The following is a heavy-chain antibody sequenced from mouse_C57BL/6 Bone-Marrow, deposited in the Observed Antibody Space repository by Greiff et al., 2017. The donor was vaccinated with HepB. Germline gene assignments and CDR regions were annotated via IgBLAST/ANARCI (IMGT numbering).Heavy chain of an antibody. V-gene: IGHV1-50*01. CDR1: GYTFTSYW. CDR3: ASEGDDGDPYYFDY. D-gene: IGHD2-13*01. CDR2: IDPSDSYT. J-gene: IGHJ2*01. Sequence: VQLQQPGAELVKPGASVKLSCKASGYTFTSYWMQWVKQRPGQGLEWIGEIDPSDSYTNYNQKFKGKATLTVDTSSSTAYMQLSSLTSEDSAVYYCASEGDDGDPYYFDYWGQGTTLTVSS.